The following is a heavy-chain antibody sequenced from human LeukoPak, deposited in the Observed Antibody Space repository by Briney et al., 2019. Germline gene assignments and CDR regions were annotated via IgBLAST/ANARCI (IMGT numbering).Heavy chain of an antibody. Sequence: SETLSLTCAVYGGSFSGYYWSWIRQPPGKGLEWIGEINHSGSTNHNPSLKSRVTISVDTSKNQFSLKLSSVTAADTAVYYCARDLDYDFWSGYVKNAFDIWGQGTMVTVSS. D-gene: IGHD3-3*01. V-gene: IGHV4-34*01. J-gene: IGHJ3*02. CDR1: GGSFSGYY. CDR2: INHSGST. CDR3: ARDLDYDFWSGYVKNAFDI.